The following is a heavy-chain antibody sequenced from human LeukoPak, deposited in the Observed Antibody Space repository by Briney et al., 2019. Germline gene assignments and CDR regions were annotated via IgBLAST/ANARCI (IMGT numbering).Heavy chain of an antibody. V-gene: IGHV3-53*01. CDR3: AKEVGVGHMDV. J-gene: IGHJ6*03. CDR2: IYSDNT. CDR1: GFTVSSNS. Sequence: GGSLRLSCTVSGFTVSSNSMSWVRQAPGKGLEWVSFIYSDNTYYADSVKGRFTISRDNSKKILYLQMNSLRAEDTAVYYCAKEVGVGHMDVWGKGTTVTVSS. D-gene: IGHD2-15*01.